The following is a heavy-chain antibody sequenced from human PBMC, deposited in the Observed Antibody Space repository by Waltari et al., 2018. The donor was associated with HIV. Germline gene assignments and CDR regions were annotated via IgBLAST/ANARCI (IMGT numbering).Heavy chain of an antibody. J-gene: IGHJ5*02. D-gene: IGHD3-10*01. V-gene: IGHV3-73*01. CDR3: TFGPTWVGSWFDP. Sequence: EVRLVESGGGLVQPGGSRKVSCSASGFSFSDSGIHWVRQASGKGLEWVARIKNKADNYATAYAASVKGRFTLFRDDSNNTAYLQMNSLKAEDTAVYYCTFGPTWVGSWFDPWGQGALVTVSS. CDR2: IKNKADNYAT. CDR1: GFSFSDSG.